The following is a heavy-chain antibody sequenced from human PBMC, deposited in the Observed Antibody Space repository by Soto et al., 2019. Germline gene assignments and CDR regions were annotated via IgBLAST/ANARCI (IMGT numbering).Heavy chain of an antibody. D-gene: IGHD2-2*01. J-gene: IGHJ6*02. CDR1: GGTFSSYA. Sequence: SVKVSCKASGGTFSSYAISWVRQAPGQGLEWMGGIIPIFGTANYAQKFQGRVTVTADKSTSTAYMELSSLRSEDTAVYYCARALILPAAPSYYYYGMDVWGQGTTVTVSS. CDR2: IIPIFGTA. V-gene: IGHV1-69*06. CDR3: ARALILPAAPSYYYYGMDV.